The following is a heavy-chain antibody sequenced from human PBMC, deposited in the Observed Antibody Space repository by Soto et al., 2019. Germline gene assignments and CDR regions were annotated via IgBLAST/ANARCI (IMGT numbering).Heavy chain of an antibody. CDR1: GYTFTSYG. D-gene: IGHD3-10*01. CDR2: ISTYNGNT. V-gene: IGHV1-18*01. CDR3: AREMVRGVGSDY. Sequence: QVQLVQSGAEVKKPGASVKVSCKASGYTFTSYGISWVRQAPGQGLEWMGWISTYNGNTKYAQKLQGRVTMTTDTSTGTAYMKLRSLRSAGTAVFYGAREMVRGVGSDYWGQGTLVTVSS. J-gene: IGHJ4*02.